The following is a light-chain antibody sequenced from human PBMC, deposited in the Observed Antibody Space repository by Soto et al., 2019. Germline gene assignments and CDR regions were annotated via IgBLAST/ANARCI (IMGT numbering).Light chain of an antibody. V-gene: IGLV2-11*01. Sequence: QSALTQPRSVSGSPGQSVTISCTGSSSDVGGYNYVSWYQHHPGKAPKLIIYDVSERPSGVPDRFSGSKSGNTASLTISGLQAEDETDYYCCSYAGSYTLLFGGGTKLTV. CDR2: DVS. CDR1: SSDVGGYNY. CDR3: CSYAGSYTLL. J-gene: IGLJ2*01.